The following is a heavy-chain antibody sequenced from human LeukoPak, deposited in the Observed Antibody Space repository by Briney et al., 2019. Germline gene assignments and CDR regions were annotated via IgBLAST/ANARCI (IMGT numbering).Heavy chain of an antibody. V-gene: IGHV1-2*02. D-gene: IGHD2-2*01. CDR3: ARANFLYCSSTTCLFDY. J-gene: IGHJ4*02. CDR2: INPNSGDT. Sequence: ASVKASCKASGYSFTDYYMHWVRQAPGQGVEWMVWINPNSGDTNYAQKFQGRVTMTRDTSISTAHMELSRLRSDDTAVYYCARANFLYCSSTTCLFDYWGQGTLVIVSS. CDR1: GYSFTDYY.